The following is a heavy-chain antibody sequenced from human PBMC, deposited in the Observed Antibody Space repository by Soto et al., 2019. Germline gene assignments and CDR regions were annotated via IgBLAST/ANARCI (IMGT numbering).Heavy chain of an antibody. CDR2: ISGSDSGT. CDR3: AAGIAAAVYYYYGMDV. CDR1: GFTFSSYA. D-gene: IGHD6-13*01. Sequence: PGGSLRLSCAASGFTFSSYAMSWVRQAPGKGLEWVSTISGSDSGTYYADSVKGRFTFSRDNSKNTLYLQMNSLRAEDTAVYYCAAGIAAAVYYYYGMDVWGQGTTVTVSS. J-gene: IGHJ6*02. V-gene: IGHV3-23*01.